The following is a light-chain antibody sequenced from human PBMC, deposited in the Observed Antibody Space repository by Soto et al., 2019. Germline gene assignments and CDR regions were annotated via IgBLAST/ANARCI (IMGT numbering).Light chain of an antibody. Sequence: DIQMTQSPSSLSASVGDRVTITCRASQSIRSYLNWYQQKPGKAPLLMIYAASSLQSGVPSRFSGSGSGTDFTLTISSLQPEDFATYYCHQTSNIPFTFGGGTKVEIK. CDR2: AAS. V-gene: IGKV1-39*01. J-gene: IGKJ4*01. CDR1: QSIRSY. CDR3: HQTSNIPFT.